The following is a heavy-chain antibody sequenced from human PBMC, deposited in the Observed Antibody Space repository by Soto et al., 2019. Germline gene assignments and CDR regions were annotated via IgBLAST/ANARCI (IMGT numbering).Heavy chain of an antibody. D-gene: IGHD6-19*01. J-gene: IGHJ6*02. CDR1: GGSFSGYY. V-gene: IGHV4-34*01. Sequence: PSETLSLTCAVYGGSFSGYYWSWIRQPPGKGLEWIGEINHSGSTNYNPSLKSRVTISVDTSKYQFSLKLSSVTAADTAVYYCAREGAIAVAGTYYYGMDVWGQGTTVTVSS. CDR3: AREGAIAVAGTYYYGMDV. CDR2: INHSGST.